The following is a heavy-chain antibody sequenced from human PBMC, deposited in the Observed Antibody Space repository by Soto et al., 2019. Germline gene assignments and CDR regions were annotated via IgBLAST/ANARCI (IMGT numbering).Heavy chain of an antibody. J-gene: IGHJ5*02. CDR2: IYYSGST. Sequence: QVQLQESGPGLVKPSETLSLTCTVSGGSISSYYWSWIRQPPGKGLEWIGYIYYSGSTNYNPSLKSRVTRSVDTSKNQFSLKLSSVTAADTAVYYCARGAYSSGTAWFDPWGQGTLVTVSS. V-gene: IGHV4-59*08. CDR3: ARGAYSSGTAWFDP. CDR1: GGSISSYY. D-gene: IGHD6-19*01.